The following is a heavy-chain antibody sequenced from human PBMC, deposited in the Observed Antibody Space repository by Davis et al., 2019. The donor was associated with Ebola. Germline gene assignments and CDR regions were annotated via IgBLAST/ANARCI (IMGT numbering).Heavy chain of an antibody. D-gene: IGHD3-10*01. CDR1: GFTFSIYW. CDR3: AKEWFGHLSRYMDV. V-gene: IGHV3-74*01. J-gene: IGHJ6*03. CDR2: INVDGSST. Sequence: GESLKISCAASGFTFSIYWMHWVRQVPGKGLAWVSRINVDGSSTSYADSVRGRFTISRDNAKNTLYVQMNSLRVEDTAVYYCAKEWFGHLSRYMDVWGKGTTVTVSS.